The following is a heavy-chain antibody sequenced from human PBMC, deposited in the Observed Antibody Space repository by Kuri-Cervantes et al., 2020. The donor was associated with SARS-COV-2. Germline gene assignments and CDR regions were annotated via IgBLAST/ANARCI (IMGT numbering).Heavy chain of an antibody. CDR2: IWYDGSNK. Sequence: GESLKIFCAASGFTFSIYGMHWVRQAPGKGLEWVAVIWYDGSNKYYADSVKGRFTISRDNSKNTLYLQMNSLRAEDTAVYYCARDLVVSSGWDYYMDVWGQGTTVTVSS. CDR1: GFTFSIYG. D-gene: IGHD6-19*01. V-gene: IGHV3-33*01. J-gene: IGHJ6*03. CDR3: ARDLVVSSGWDYYMDV.